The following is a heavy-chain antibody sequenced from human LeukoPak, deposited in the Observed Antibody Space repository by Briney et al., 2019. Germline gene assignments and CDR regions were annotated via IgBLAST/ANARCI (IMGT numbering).Heavy chain of an antibody. CDR3: ARGYGSGSYMAYYYYYGMDV. Sequence: GGSLRLSCAASGFTFSSYAMSWVRQAPGKGLEWVSAISGSGGSTYYADSVKGRFTISRDNSKNTLYLQMNSLRAEDTAVYYCARGYGSGSYMAYYYYYGMDVWGQGTTVTVSS. D-gene: IGHD3-10*01. CDR2: ISGSGGST. CDR1: GFTFSSYA. V-gene: IGHV3-23*01. J-gene: IGHJ6*02.